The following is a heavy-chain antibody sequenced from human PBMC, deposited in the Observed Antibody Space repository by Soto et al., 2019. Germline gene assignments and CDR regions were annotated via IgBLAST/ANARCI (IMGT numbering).Heavy chain of an antibody. CDR1: GFTFSSYA. V-gene: IGHV3-30-3*01. CDR2: ISYDGSNK. J-gene: IGHJ6*02. CDR3: ARDRAGDGSGTRTPYYYGMDV. D-gene: IGHD3-10*01. Sequence: PGGSLSLSCAASGFTFSSYAMHWVRQAPGKGLEWVAGISYDGSNKYYADSVKGRFTISRDNSKNTLYLQMNSLRAEDTAVYYCARDRAGDGSGTRTPYYYGMDVWGQGTTVTVSS.